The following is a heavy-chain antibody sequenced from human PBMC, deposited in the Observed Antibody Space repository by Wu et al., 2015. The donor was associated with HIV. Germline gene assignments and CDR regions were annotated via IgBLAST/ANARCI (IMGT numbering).Heavy chain of an antibody. CDR3: ARFQYHLLRRHDYLDV. V-gene: IGHV4-34*01. CDR1: WVLQWLP. CDR2: INHSGIA. D-gene: IGHD1-26*01. J-gene: IGHJ6*03. Sequence: QVQLQQWGGRAVEAFGDPVSHLRCPWWVLQWLPLELDPPVPRKGLEWIGEINHSGIANYNPSLESRVTISLDTSKDQLSLKLSSVTVADTAIYYCARFQYHLLRRHDYLDVWGKGSAVTVSS.